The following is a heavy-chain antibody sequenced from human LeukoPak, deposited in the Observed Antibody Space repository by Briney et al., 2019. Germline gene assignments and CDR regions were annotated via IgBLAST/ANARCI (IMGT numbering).Heavy chain of an antibody. V-gene: IGHV3-7*01. CDR2: IKQDGSEK. Sequence: GGSLRLSCAASGFTFSSYWMSWVRQAPGKGLEWVANIKQDGSEKYYMDSVKGRFTISRDNAKNSLYLQMNSLRAEDTAVYYCGTTVTTGRRYWGQGTLVTVSS. CDR3: GTTVTTGRRY. J-gene: IGHJ4*02. D-gene: IGHD4-17*01. CDR1: GFTFSSYW.